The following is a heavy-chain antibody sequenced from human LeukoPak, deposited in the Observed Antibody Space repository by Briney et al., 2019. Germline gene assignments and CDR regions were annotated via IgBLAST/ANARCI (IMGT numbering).Heavy chain of an antibody. CDR2: ISSNGSTI. Sequence: AGGSLRLSCAASGFTFSSYEMNWVRQAPGKGLEWVSYISSNGSTIYYADSVKGRFTISRDNAKNSLYLQMNSLRAEDTAVYYCARDLASYSSSWYGGGGYFDYWGQGTLVTVSS. V-gene: IGHV3-48*03. CDR1: GFTFSSYE. CDR3: ARDLASYSSSWYGGGGYFDY. D-gene: IGHD6-13*01. J-gene: IGHJ4*02.